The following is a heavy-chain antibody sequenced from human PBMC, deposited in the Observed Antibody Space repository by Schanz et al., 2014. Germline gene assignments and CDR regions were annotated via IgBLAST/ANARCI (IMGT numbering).Heavy chain of an antibody. CDR1: GFTFDKYA. CDR3: AKGRFGELSAFDI. CDR2: ISGSGGST. Sequence: EVQLVASGGGLVQPGKSLRLSCAASGFTFDKYAMTWVRQAPGMGLEWVSAISGSGGSTYYADSVKGRFTISRDNSKNTLYLQMNSLRAEDTAVYYCAKGRFGELSAFDIWGQGTMVTVSS. D-gene: IGHD3-10*01. J-gene: IGHJ3*02. V-gene: IGHV3-23*04.